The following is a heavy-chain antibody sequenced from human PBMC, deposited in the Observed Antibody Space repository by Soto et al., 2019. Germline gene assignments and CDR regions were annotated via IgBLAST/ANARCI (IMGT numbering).Heavy chain of an antibody. CDR2: INPSGGST. Sequence: VASVKVSCKASGYTFTSYYMHWVRQAPGQGLEWMGIINPSGGSTSYAQKFQGRVTMTRDTSTSTVYMELSSLRSEDTAVYYCARDGGCSSTSCYRDYYYGMDVWGQGTTVTVSS. D-gene: IGHD2-2*02. V-gene: IGHV1-46*01. CDR3: ARDGGCSSTSCYRDYYYGMDV. CDR1: GYTFTSYY. J-gene: IGHJ6*02.